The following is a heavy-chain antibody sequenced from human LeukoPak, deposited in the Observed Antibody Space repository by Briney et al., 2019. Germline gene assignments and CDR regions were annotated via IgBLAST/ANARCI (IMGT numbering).Heavy chain of an antibody. CDR1: GFTFGDYA. J-gene: IGHJ6*02. Sequence: PGGSLRLSCTASGFTFGDYATSWFRQAPGKGLEWVGFIRSKAYGGTTEYAASVKGRFTISRDDSKSIAYLQMNSLKTEDTAVYYCTRENGSGSYAYYYYGMDVWGQGTTVTVSS. D-gene: IGHD3-10*01. CDR3: TRENGSGSYAYYYYGMDV. CDR2: IRSKAYGGTT. V-gene: IGHV3-49*03.